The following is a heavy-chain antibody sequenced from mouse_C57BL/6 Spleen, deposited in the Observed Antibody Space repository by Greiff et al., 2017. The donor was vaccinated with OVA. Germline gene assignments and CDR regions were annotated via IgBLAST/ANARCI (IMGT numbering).Heavy chain of an antibody. CDR2: IDPSDSYT. Sequence: QVQLQQSGAELVMPGASVKLSCKASGYTFTSYWMHWVKQRPGQGLEWIGEIDPSDSYTNYNQKFKGKSTLTVDKSSSPAYMQRSSLTSEDAAVYYCARNGPLDYWGQGTTLTVSS. J-gene: IGHJ2*01. CDR3: ARNGPLDY. V-gene: IGHV1-69*01. CDR1: GYTFTSYW.